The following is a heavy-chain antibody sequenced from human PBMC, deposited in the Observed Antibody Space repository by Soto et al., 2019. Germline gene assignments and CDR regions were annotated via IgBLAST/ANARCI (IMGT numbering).Heavy chain of an antibody. CDR3: ARGDIYYYDSSGYSFTGFDP. D-gene: IGHD3-22*01. V-gene: IGHV4-34*01. J-gene: IGHJ5*02. Sequence: QVQLQQWGAGLLKPSETLSLTCAVYGGTFSGYYWSWISQPPGKRLEWIGEINHSGSTNYNPSLKSRVTISVDTSKNQFSLKLSSVTAADTAVYYCARGDIYYYDSSGYSFTGFDPWGQGTLVTVYS. CDR1: GGTFSGYY. CDR2: INHSGST.